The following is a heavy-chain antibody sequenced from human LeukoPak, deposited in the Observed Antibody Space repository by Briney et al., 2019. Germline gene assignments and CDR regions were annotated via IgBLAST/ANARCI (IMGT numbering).Heavy chain of an antibody. CDR3: AGGPRWLAFDF. V-gene: IGHV3-53*01. CDR1: GFTVSSNY. D-gene: IGHD6-19*01. Sequence: GGSLRLSCAASGFTVSSNYMSWVRRAPGKGLEWVAVIYTGENTYYADSVKGRFTISRDNSKNTLYFQMNSLRAEDTAVYYCAGGPRWLAFDFWGQGSLVTVSS. CDR2: IYTGENT. J-gene: IGHJ4*02.